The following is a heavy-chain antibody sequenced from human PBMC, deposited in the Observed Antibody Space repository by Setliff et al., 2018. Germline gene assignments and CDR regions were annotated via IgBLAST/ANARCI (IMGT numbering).Heavy chain of an antibody. CDR1: GDSLSSGTQY. CDR3: AKVDIDYVMTRDNTWQYIFYMDV. Sequence: LSLTCSVLGDSLSSGTQYWAWIRQPPGKGLEWIGNINYSGSSYYNPSLKSRVTMSVDASKNQVSLKVTSVTAEDTAVYYCAKVDIDYVMTRDNTWQYIFYMDVWGRGTTVTVSS. CDR2: INYSGSS. D-gene: IGHD3-10*02. J-gene: IGHJ6*03. V-gene: IGHV4-39*01.